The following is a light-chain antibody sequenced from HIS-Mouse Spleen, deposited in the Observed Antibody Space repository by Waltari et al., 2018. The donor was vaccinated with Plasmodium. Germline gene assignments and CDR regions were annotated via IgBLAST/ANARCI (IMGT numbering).Light chain of an antibody. V-gene: IGKV3-15*01. CDR3: QQYNNWSFT. CDR2: GAS. J-gene: IGKJ3*01. CDR1: QSVSSN. Sequence: EIVMTQSPATLSVSPGERAPLSCRASQSVSSNLVWYQQKPGQAPRLLIYGASTRATGIPARFSGSGSGTEFTLTISSLQSEDFAVYYCQQYNNWSFTFGPGTKVDIK.